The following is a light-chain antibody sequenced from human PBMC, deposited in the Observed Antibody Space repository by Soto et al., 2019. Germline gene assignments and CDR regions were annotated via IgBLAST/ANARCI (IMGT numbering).Light chain of an antibody. CDR3: QQYNSYSRS. J-gene: IGKJ4*01. Sequence: DIQMTQSPSTLSASVGDRVTITCRASQSINIWLAWYQQKPGKAPKLLIYDASSLRSGVPSRFRGSTSGTEFTLTISSLQPDDFATYYCQQYNSYSRSFGGGTKVDIK. V-gene: IGKV1-5*01. CDR1: QSINIW. CDR2: DAS.